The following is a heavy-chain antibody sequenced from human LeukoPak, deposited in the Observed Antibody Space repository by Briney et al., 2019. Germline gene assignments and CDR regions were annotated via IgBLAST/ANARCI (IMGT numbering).Heavy chain of an antibody. CDR3: ATEIMYYYDSSGFYYFDY. CDR1: GYSISSGYY. V-gene: IGHV4-38-2*02. D-gene: IGHD3-22*01. CDR2: IYHSGST. J-gene: IGHJ4*02. Sequence: SETLSLTCTVSGYSISSGYYWGWIRQPPGKGLEWIGSIYHSGSTYYNPSLKSRVTISVDTSKNQFSLKLSSVTAADTAVYYCATEIMYYYDSSGFYYFDYWGQGTLVTVSS.